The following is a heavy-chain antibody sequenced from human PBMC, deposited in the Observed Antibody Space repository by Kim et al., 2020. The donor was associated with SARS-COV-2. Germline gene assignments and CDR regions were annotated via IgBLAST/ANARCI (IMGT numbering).Heavy chain of an antibody. CDR2: INHSGST. V-gene: IGHV4-34*01. J-gene: IGHJ3*02. CDR3: ARGTGYEAFDI. D-gene: IGHD5-12*01. CDR1: GGSFSGYY. Sequence: SETLSLTCAVYGGSFSGYYWSWIRQPPGKGLEWIGEINHSGSTNYNPSLKSRVTISVDTSKNQFSLKLSSVTAADTAVYYCARGTGYEAFDIWGQGTMVTVSS.